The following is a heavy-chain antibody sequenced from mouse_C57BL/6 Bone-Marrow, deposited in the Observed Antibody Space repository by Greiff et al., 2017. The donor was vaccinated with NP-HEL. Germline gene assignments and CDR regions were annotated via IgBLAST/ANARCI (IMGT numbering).Heavy chain of an antibody. CDR3: ARFGTYYGSPY. Sequence: QVQLKESGPELVKPGASVKISCKASGYAFSSSWMNWVKQRPGKGLEWIGRIYPGDGDTNYNGKFKGKATLTADKSSSTAYMQLSSLTSEDSAVYFCARFGTYYGSPYWGQGTTLTVSS. V-gene: IGHV1-82*01. D-gene: IGHD1-1*01. CDR1: GYAFSSSW. J-gene: IGHJ2*01. CDR2: IYPGDGDT.